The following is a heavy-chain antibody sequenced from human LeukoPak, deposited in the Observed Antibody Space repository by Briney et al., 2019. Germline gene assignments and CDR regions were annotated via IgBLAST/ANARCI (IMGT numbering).Heavy chain of an antibody. V-gene: IGHV1-18*01. CDR3: ARDGPGYYDSSGYFDY. CDR2: ISAYNGNT. CDR1: GYTFTSYG. J-gene: IGHJ4*02. D-gene: IGHD3-22*01. Sequence: ASVKVSCKASGYTFTSYGISWVRQAPGQGLEWMGWISAYNGNTNYAQKLQGRVTMTTDTSTSTAYMELSSLRSEDTAVYYCARDGPGYYDSSGYFDYWGQGTLVTVSS.